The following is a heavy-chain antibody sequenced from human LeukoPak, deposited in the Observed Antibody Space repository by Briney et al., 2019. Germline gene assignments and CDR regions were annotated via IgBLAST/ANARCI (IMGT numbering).Heavy chain of an antibody. J-gene: IGHJ6*02. V-gene: IGHV3-30*04. CDR3: AREPYYDILTYYYYYYGMDV. CDR2: ISYDGSNK. CDR1: GFTFSSYA. Sequence: PGGSLRLSCAAYGFTFSSYAMHWVRQAPGKGLEWVAVISYDGSNKYYADSVKGRFTISRDNSKNTLYLQMNSLRAEDTAVYYCAREPYYDILTYYYYYYGMDVWGQGTTVTVSS. D-gene: IGHD3-9*01.